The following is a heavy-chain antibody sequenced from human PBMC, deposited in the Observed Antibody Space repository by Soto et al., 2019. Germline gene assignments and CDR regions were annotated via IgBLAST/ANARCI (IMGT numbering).Heavy chain of an antibody. CDR1: EVTLANAW. CDR2: IKSKADGGTT. CDR3: TSLYYGH. J-gene: IGHJ4*02. V-gene: IGHV3-15*01. Sequence: NPGGSLRLSCSASEVTLANAWISWVRQAPGKGLEWVGRIKSKADGGTTDYAAPVKGRFTISRDESQNTLYLQMNSLKTEDTAVYYCTSLYYGHWGQGTLVTVSS. D-gene: IGHD4-17*01.